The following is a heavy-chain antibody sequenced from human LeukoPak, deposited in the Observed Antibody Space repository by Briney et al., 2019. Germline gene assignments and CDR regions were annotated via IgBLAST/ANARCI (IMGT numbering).Heavy chain of an antibody. V-gene: IGHV3-53*01. CDR3: AREAVTRSYFDY. CDR2: IFSGGST. CDR1: GFTVSSNY. Sequence: PGGSLRLSCAASGFTVSSNYMSWVRQAPGKGLEGVSIIFSGGSTYYADSVKGRFTISRDNSKNTLYLQMNSLRAEDTAVYYCAREAVTRSYFDYGGRGTLVTVS. D-gene: IGHD4-17*01. J-gene: IGHJ4*02.